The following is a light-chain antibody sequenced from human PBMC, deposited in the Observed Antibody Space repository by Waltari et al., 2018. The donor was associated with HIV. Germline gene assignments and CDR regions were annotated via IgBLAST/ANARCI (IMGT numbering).Light chain of an antibody. V-gene: IGKV3-15*01. CDR2: GGS. Sequence: EVLLTQSPRTLSVSPGERVTLSCRACESVGNNIAWYQQKPGQAPSLVIYGGSTRATGLPVRFSGSVSRTHFTLIISSLKSEDIAVYFCQQYRDWPRYTFGQGTKLDIK. CDR3: QQYRDWPRYT. J-gene: IGKJ2*01. CDR1: ESVGNN.